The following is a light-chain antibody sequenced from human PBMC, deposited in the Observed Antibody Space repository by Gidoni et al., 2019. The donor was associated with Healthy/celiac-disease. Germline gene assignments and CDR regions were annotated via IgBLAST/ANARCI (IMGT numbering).Light chain of an antibody. CDR2: RDS. CDR1: NIGSKN. CDR3: QVWDSSIVV. V-gene: IGLV3-9*01. J-gene: IGLJ2*01. Sequence: SYELTQPPPLYVALGPTARITCGGNNIGSKNVHWYQQKPGQAPVLVIYRDSNRPSGIPERFSGSNSGNTATLTISRAQAGDEADYYCQVWDSSIVVFGGGTKLTVL.